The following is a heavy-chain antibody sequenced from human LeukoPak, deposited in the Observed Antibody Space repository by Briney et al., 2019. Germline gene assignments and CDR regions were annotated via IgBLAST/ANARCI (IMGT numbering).Heavy chain of an antibody. CDR3: ARVSRLQQWLTTYYYYGIDV. D-gene: IGHD6-19*01. J-gene: IGHJ6*02. V-gene: IGHV1-46*01. Sequence: ASVKVSCKASGYTFTSYYMHWVRQAPGQGLEWMGIINPSGGSTSYAQKFQGRVTMTRDTSTSTVYMELSSLRSEDTAVYYCARVSRLQQWLTTYYYYGIDVWGQGTTVTVSS. CDR1: GYTFTSYY. CDR2: INPSGGST.